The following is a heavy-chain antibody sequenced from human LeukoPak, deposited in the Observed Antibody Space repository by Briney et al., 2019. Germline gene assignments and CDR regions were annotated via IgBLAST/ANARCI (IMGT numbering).Heavy chain of an antibody. V-gene: IGHV3-48*01. CDR1: GFTFDDYA. D-gene: IGHD6-19*01. CDR2: ISSSSSAI. CDR3: ARSGSGYLDY. J-gene: IGHJ4*02. Sequence: PGGSLRLSCAASGFTFDDYAMHWVRQAPGKGLEWVSYISSSSSAIYYTDSVKGRFTISRDNAKNSLFLQVNSLRAEDTAVYYCARSGSGYLDYWGQGTLVTVSS.